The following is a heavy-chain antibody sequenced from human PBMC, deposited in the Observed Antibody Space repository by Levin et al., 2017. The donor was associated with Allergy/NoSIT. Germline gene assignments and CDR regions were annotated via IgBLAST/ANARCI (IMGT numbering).Heavy chain of an antibody. CDR1: GFTFDNYG. V-gene: IGHV3-20*04. CDR3: ARGRFCSGGGCYLDYYYYYMDV. J-gene: IGHJ6*03. CDR2: ISWNGDNT. Sequence: GGSLRLSCAASGFTFDNYGMSWVRQAPGKGLEWVSGISWNGDNTGYVDSVKGRFTISRDNAKNSLYLQMNSLRAEDTALYYCARGRFCSGGGCYLDYYYYYMDVWGKGATVTVSS. D-gene: IGHD2-15*01.